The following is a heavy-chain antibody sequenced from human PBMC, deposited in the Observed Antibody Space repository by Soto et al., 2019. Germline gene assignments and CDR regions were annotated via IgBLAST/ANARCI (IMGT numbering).Heavy chain of an antibody. CDR1: GYTFTSYG. V-gene: IGHV1-18*01. J-gene: IGHJ6*02. Sequence: ASVKVSCKASGYTFTSYGISWVRQAPGQGLEWMGWISAYNGNTNYAQKHKGRVTMTTDTSTSTAYMELRSLRSVDTAVYYCEREDFYNGLDVWGRGTTVTVSS. CDR3: EREDFYNGLDV. CDR2: ISAYNGNT.